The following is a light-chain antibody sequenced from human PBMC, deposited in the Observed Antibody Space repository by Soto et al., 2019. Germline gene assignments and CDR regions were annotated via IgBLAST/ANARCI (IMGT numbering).Light chain of an antibody. J-gene: IGKJ5*01. CDR1: QSISSY. CDR3: QQRSNWQIT. Sequence: TQSPSSLSASVGDRVTITCRASQSISSYLNWYQQKPGQAPRLLIYDASNRATGIPARFSGSGSGTDFTLTISSLEPEDFAVYYCQQRSNWQITFGQGTRLEIK. CDR2: DAS. V-gene: IGKV3-11*01.